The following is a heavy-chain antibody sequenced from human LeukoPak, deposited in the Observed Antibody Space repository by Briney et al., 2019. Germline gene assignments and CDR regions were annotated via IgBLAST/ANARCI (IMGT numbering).Heavy chain of an antibody. Sequence: GGSLRLSXAASGFTFSSYAMSWVRQAPGKGLEWVSAISGSGGSTYYADSVKGRFTISRDNSKNTLYLQMNSLRAEDTAVYYCAKDNSWYYDILTGYYNWGQGTLVTVSS. CDR1: GFTFSSYA. CDR3: AKDNSWYYDILTGYYN. V-gene: IGHV3-23*01. D-gene: IGHD3-9*01. J-gene: IGHJ4*02. CDR2: ISGSGGST.